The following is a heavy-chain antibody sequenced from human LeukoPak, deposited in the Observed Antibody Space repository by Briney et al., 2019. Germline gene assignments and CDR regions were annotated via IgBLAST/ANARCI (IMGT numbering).Heavy chain of an antibody. J-gene: IGHJ4*02. D-gene: IGHD3-10*01. V-gene: IGHV3-48*04. CDR1: GFTFSSYS. CDR3: ARGRGPPGSVDY. CDR2: ISSSSSTI. Sequence: GGSLRLSCAASGFTFSSYSMNWVRQAPGKGLEWVSYISSSSSTIYYADSVKGRFTISRDNDKNSLDLQTNSLRAEDTAVYYCARGRGPPGSVDYWGQGTLATVSS.